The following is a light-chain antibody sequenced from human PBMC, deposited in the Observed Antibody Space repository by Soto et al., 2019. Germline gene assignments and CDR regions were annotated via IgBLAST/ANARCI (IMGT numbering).Light chain of an antibody. J-gene: IGLJ1*01. V-gene: IGLV2-23*01. CDR3: CSYVGNSAWV. Sequence: QSALTQAASVSGSPGQSITISCTGTSSDVGSYNLVSWYQQHPGKAPKLLIYDGSKRPSGVSNRFSESKSGNTASLTISGLQAEDEADYYCCSYVGNSAWVFGSGTKVTVL. CDR1: SSDVGSYNL. CDR2: DGS.